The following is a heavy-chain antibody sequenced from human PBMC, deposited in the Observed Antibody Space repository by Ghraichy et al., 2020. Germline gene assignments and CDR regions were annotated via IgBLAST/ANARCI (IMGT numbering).Heavy chain of an antibody. Sequence: ASVKVSCKASGYTFSDYYIHWVRQAPRQGLEWMGWINANSGGTNYAHKFQGWAARTSATSISTAYMELTRLTSDDPAVYYCARGGYSTGWYDAGDYGVDVWGQGTTVTVSS. D-gene: IGHD6-19*01. CDR2: INANSGGT. J-gene: IGHJ6*02. V-gene: IGHV1-2*04. CDR3: ARGGYSTGWYDAGDYGVDV. CDR1: GYTFSDYY.